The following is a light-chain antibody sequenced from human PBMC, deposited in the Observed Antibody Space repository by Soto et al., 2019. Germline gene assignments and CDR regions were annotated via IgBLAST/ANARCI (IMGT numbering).Light chain of an antibody. Sequence: QMTQSPSSLSASVGEKIIITCRASRDVGSDVSWYQQKPGQAPKLLIYAASNLESGVPSRYSGSRSGTEFTLTISSLQPDDFATYYCQQYNSYSWTFGQGTKVDIK. J-gene: IGKJ1*01. CDR3: QQYNSYSWT. V-gene: IGKV1-17*01. CDR2: AAS. CDR1: RDVGSD.